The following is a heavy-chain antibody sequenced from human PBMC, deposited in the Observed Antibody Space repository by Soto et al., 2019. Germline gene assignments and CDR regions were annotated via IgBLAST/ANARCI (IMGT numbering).Heavy chain of an antibody. J-gene: IGHJ4*02. CDR3: AKDLMGLSGYYASFTFDY. Sequence: EVQLLESGGGLVQPGGSLRLSCAASGFTFSSYAMSWVRRAPGKGLEWVSAISGSGGSTYYADSVKGRFTISRDNSKHPLYLKMNSLRAEDTAVYYCAKDLMGLSGYYASFTFDYWGQGTLVTVSS. D-gene: IGHD3-22*01. CDR1: GFTFSSYA. V-gene: IGHV3-23*01. CDR2: ISGSGGST.